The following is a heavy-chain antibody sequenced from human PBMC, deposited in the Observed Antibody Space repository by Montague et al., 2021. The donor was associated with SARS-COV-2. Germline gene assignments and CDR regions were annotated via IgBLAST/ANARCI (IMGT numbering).Heavy chain of an antibody. CDR3: ARGGATYYYDTSGYVNAFDT. V-gene: IGHV4-59*01. CDR1: GDSISTYY. CDR2: IYYNGYT. J-gene: IGHJ3*02. D-gene: IGHD3-22*01. Sequence: SETLSLICTVSGDSISTYYWSWIRQPPGKGLEWIGYIYYNGYTNYNPSLKSRVTISVDTSKSQFSLRLGSVTAADTAVYFCARGGATYYYDTSGYVNAFDTWGQGTMVTVSS.